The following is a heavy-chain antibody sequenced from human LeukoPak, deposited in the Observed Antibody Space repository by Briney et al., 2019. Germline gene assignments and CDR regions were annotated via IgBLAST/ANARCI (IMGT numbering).Heavy chain of an antibody. Sequence: PGGSLRLSCAASGFTFSSYEMNWVRQAPGKGLEWVSHISSSGSTIYYADSVKGRFTISRDNAKNSLYLQMNSLRAEDTAVYYCARDPLSRGYSYGYFGYWGQGTLVTVSS. V-gene: IGHV3-48*03. J-gene: IGHJ4*02. CDR3: ARDPLSRGYSYGYFGY. CDR2: ISSSGSTI. D-gene: IGHD5-18*01. CDR1: GFTFSSYE.